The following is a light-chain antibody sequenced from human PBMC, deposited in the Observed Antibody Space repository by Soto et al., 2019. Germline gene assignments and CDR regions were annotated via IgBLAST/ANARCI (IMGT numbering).Light chain of an antibody. CDR3: GSSTTSRPYV. J-gene: IGLJ1*01. CDR2: EVS. CDR1: SSDVGGYNF. Sequence: QSLLSQPASVSGSPGHSITISCTGTSSDVGGYNFVSWYQQHPGKAPKLMIFEVSNRPSGVSNRFSGSKSGNTASLTISGLQAEEEADSYCGSSTTSRPYVFGPGTKVTVL. V-gene: IGLV2-14*01.